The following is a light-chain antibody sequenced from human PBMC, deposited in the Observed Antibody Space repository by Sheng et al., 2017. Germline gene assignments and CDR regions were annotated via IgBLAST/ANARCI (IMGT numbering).Light chain of an antibody. CDR2: WAS. Sequence: DIVMTQFPDSLAVSLGERATINCKSSQSVLYTSNNKNYLAWYQQKPGQSPKLLIYWASTRESGVPDRFSGSGSGTDFTLTISSLQAEDVAVYYCQQYYITPRTFGPGD. V-gene: IGKV4-1*01. CDR1: QSVLYTSNNKNY. J-gene: IGKJ2*01. CDR3: QQYYITPRT.